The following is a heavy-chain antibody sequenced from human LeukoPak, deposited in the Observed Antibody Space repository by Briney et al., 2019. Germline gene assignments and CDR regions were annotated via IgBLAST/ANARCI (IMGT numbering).Heavy chain of an antibody. J-gene: IGHJ5*02. V-gene: IGHV3-49*04. Sequence: PGGSLRLSCRGSGFNFGDYAFSWVRQAPGKGLEWVAFISTGIYRATTESAASLRARFSLSRDASDSVAYLQMNSLKIEATAVYYCSRDHFRTGTTRAPWFDPWGQGTRVTVSS. CDR2: ISTGIYRATT. CDR3: SRDHFRTGTTRAPWFDP. CDR1: GFNFGDYA. D-gene: IGHD1-1*01.